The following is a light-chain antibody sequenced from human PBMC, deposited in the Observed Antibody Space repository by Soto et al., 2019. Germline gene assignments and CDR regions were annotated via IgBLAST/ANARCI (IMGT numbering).Light chain of an antibody. CDR2: GAS. V-gene: IGKV3-15*01. J-gene: IGKJ4*01. CDR1: QSVSSN. Sequence: EIVMTQSPATLSVSPGERATLSCRASQSVSSNLAWYQQKPGQAPRLLIYGASTRATGIPVRFSGSGSGTEFTLTITSLQSEDSAVYYCQEYNKWQSITFGGGTKVDIK. CDR3: QEYNKWQSIT.